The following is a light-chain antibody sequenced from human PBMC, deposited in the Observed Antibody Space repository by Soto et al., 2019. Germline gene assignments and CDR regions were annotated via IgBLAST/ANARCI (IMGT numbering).Light chain of an antibody. Sequence: QSVLTQPPSVSGAPGQRVTISCTGSSSNIGAGYDVHWYQQLPGTAPKLLIHGNSNRPSGVPDRFSGSKFGTSASLAITGLQAEDEADYYCQSYDSSLSGSVFGEGTTVTVL. V-gene: IGLV1-40*01. CDR1: SSNIGAGYD. J-gene: IGLJ2*01. CDR2: GNS. CDR3: QSYDSSLSGSV.